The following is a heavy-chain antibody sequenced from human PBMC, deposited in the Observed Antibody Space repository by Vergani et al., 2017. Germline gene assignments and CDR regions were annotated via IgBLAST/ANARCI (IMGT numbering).Heavy chain of an antibody. CDR1: GYSFTSYW. D-gene: IGHD6-19*01. Sequence: DVQLVQSGAEVKKPGESLRISCKGSGYSFTSYWISWVRQMPGKGLEWMGRIDPSDSYTNYSPSFQGHVTISADKSISTAYLQWSSLKASDTAMYYCARVRSIAVAGTEFDYWGQGTLVTVSS. CDR3: ARVRSIAVAGTEFDY. J-gene: IGHJ4*02. V-gene: IGHV5-10-1*03. CDR2: IDPSDSYT.